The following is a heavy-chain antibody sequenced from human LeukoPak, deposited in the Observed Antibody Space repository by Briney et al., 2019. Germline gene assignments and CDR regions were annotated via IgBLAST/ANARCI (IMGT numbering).Heavy chain of an antibody. CDR1: GGSISSYY. D-gene: IGHD2-2*01. J-gene: IGHJ4*02. V-gene: IGHV4-59*08. Sequence: PSETLSLTCTVSGGSISSYYWSWIRQPPGKGLEWIGYIYYSGSTNYNPSLKSRVTISVDTSKNQFSLKLSSVTAADTAVYYCARLSCSSTSCYEADTYFDYWGQGTLVTVSS. CDR3: ARLSCSSTSCYEADTYFDY. CDR2: IYYSGST.